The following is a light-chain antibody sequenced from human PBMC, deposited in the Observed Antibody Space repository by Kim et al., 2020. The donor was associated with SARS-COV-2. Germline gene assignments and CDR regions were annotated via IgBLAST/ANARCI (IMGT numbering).Light chain of an antibody. J-gene: IGLJ2*01. Sequence: SVSQGQTASITCAGDKLGDKYACWYQQKTGQSPVLVIYQDSKRPSGIPERFSGSNSGNTATLTISGTQAMDEADYYCQAWDSSTVVFGGGTHLTVL. CDR1: KLGDKY. CDR2: QDS. V-gene: IGLV3-1*01. CDR3: QAWDSSTVV.